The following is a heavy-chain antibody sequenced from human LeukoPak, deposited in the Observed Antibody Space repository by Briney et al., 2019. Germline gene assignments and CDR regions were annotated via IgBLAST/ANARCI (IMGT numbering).Heavy chain of an antibody. CDR2: IYYCGST. J-gene: IGHJ4*02. Sequence: AQTETLTCTVSGGSISSGGYYWSWIRQHPGKGLEWIGYIYYCGSTYYNPSLKSRVTISVDTSKNQFSLKLSSVTAADTAVYYCARLDGDDYSFDYWGQGTLVTVSS. D-gene: IGHD4-11*01. CDR1: GGSISSGGYY. V-gene: IGHV4-31*03. CDR3: ARLDGDDYSFDY.